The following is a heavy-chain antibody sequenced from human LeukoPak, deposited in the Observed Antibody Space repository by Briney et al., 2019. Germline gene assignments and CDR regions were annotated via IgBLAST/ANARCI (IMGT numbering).Heavy chain of an antibody. CDR2: INHSGST. D-gene: IGHD4-17*01. CDR3: ARGGRYGDHLVWFDP. Sequence: SETLSLTCTVSGGSISSSSHYWGWIRQPPGKGLEWIGEINHSGSTNYNPSLKSRVTISVDTSKNQFSLKLSSVTAADTAVYYCARGGRYGDHLVWFDPWGQGTLVTVSS. CDR1: GGSISSSSHY. J-gene: IGHJ5*02. V-gene: IGHV4-39*07.